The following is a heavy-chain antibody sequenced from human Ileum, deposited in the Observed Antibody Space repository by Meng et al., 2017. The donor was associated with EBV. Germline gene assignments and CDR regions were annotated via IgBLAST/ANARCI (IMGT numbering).Heavy chain of an antibody. D-gene: IGHD2-2*01. J-gene: IGHJ4*02. CDR1: GFTFSSYA. V-gene: IGHV3-23*01. Sequence: EVQLLESGGVLGPLGGSLRLSFAASGFTFSSYAMSWVRQAPGKGLEWVSAISGSGGSTYYADSVKGRFTIYRDNSKNTLYLQMNSLRAEDTAVYYCAKAEGRVVVPAAIFLPDWGQGTLVTVSS. CDR2: ISGSGGST. CDR3: AKAEGRVVVPAAIFLPD.